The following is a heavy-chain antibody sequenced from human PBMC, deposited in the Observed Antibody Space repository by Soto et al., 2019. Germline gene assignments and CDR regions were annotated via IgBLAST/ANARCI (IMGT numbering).Heavy chain of an antibody. Sequence: GGSLRLSCAASGFIFSTYSMNWVRQAPGKGLEWISYISSSTGTIYYADSVKGRFTISRDNAKNSLHLQMNSLKAEDTAVYHCTRDGRYSGYPPPAFWGQGTLVTVSS. CDR1: GFIFSTYS. D-gene: IGHD5-12*01. CDR2: ISSSTGTI. CDR3: TRDGRYSGYPPPAF. V-gene: IGHV3-48*01. J-gene: IGHJ4*02.